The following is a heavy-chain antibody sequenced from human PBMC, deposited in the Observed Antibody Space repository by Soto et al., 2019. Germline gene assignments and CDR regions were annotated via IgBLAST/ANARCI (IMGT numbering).Heavy chain of an antibody. D-gene: IGHD6-19*01. CDR2: IYHSGST. CDR1: GGSISSGGYS. J-gene: IGHJ4*02. CDR3: ARAGALGAVAADY. V-gene: IGHV4-30-2*01. Sequence: QLQLQESGSGLVKPSQTLSFTCAVSGGSISSGGYSWSWIRQPPRKGLEWIGYIYHSGSTYYNPSLKSRVTISVDRSKNQFSLKLSSVTAADTAVYYCARAGALGAVAADYWGQRTLVTVSS.